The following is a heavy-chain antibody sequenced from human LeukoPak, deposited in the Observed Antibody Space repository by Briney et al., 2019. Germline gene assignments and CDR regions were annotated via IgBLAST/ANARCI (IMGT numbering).Heavy chain of an antibody. J-gene: IGHJ5*02. Sequence: GASVKVSCKASGYTFTTYGISWVRLAPGQGLEWMGWISAYNGNTNYAQQFQGRVTMTTDTSMSTAYMELRSLRSDDTAVYYCASDLIADRPGWFDPWGQGSLVTVSS. D-gene: IGHD6-6*01. CDR3: ASDLIADRPGWFDP. CDR1: GYTFTTYG. V-gene: IGHV1-18*01. CDR2: ISAYNGNT.